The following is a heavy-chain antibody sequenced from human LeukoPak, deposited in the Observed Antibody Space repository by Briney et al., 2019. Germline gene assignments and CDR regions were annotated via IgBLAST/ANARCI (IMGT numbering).Heavy chain of an antibody. CDR2: ISAYNGNT. Sequence: ASVKVSCKASGYTFTSYGISCVRQAPGQGLEWMGWISAYNGNTNYAQKLQGRVTMTTDTSTSTAYMELRSLRSDDTAVYYCAIAREAYYYDSTALYWGQGTLVTVSS. CDR1: GYTFTSYG. D-gene: IGHD3-22*01. J-gene: IGHJ4*02. V-gene: IGHV1-18*01. CDR3: AIAREAYYYDSTALY.